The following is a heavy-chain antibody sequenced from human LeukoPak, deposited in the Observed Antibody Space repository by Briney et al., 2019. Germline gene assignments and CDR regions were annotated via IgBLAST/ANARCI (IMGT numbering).Heavy chain of an antibody. Sequence: SETLSLTCTVSGGSISSGSYYWSWIRQPAGKGLEWIGRIYTSGSTNYNPSLKSRVTISVDTSKNQFSLKLSSVTAADTAVYYCARVGATPYCFDYWGQGTLVTVSS. CDR2: IYTSGST. D-gene: IGHD1-26*01. CDR1: GGSISSGSYY. V-gene: IGHV4-61*02. CDR3: ARVGATPYCFDY. J-gene: IGHJ4*02.